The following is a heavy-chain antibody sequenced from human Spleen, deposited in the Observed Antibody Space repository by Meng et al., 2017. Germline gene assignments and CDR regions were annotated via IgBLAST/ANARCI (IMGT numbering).Heavy chain of an antibody. V-gene: IGHV4-4*02. CDR3: AREGRYSRLNWFDP. Sequence: QVQRPWSGPGLVKPSGTLSPPWAVSGGSISSGNWWSWVRQPPGKGLEWIGEIYHSGSTNYNPSLKSRVTISVDKSKNQFSLKLSSVTAADTAVYYCAREGRYSRLNWFDPWGQGTLVTLSS. J-gene: IGHJ5*02. CDR1: GGSISSGNW. CDR2: IYHSGST. D-gene: IGHD6-13*01.